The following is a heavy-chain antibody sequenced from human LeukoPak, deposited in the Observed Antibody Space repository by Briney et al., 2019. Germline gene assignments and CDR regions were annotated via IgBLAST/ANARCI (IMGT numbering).Heavy chain of an antibody. J-gene: IGHJ5*02. CDR3: ARVPGPTEGSWFDP. V-gene: IGHV1-18*01. CDR2: ISAYNGNT. CDR1: GYTFTSYG. D-gene: IGHD3-10*01. Sequence: ASVKVSCKASGYTFTSYGISWVRQAPGRGLEWMGWISAYNGNTNYAQKLQGRVTMTTDTSTNTAYMELRSLRSDDTAVYYCARVPGPTEGSWFDPWGQGTLVTVSS.